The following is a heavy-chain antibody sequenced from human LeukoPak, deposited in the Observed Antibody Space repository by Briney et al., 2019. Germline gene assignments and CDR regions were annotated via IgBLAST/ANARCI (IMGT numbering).Heavy chain of an antibody. J-gene: IGHJ6*03. CDR2: ISSSSSYI. Sequence: GGSLRLSCAASGFTFSSYSMNWVRQAPGKGLEWVSSISSSSSYIYYADSVKGRFTISRDNSKNTLYLQMNSLRAEDTAVYYCAKSGRDALIYYYYMDVWGKGTTVTISS. CDR1: GFTFSSYS. D-gene: IGHD3-10*01. V-gene: IGHV3-21*04. CDR3: AKSGRDALIYYYYMDV.